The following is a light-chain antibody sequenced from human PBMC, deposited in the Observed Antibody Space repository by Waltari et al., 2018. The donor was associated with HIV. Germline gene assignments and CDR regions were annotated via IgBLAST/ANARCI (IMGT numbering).Light chain of an antibody. CDR1: TIGYRS. V-gene: IGLV3-21*02. Sequence: YELTQPPSVSVAPGQTATITCGGDTIGYRSVHWYQQKAGQAPVLFFYCDTGRPSGVPERFSGSKSGNPATLTISRVEAGDEADYYCQVWASNSAYVVFGGRTKLTVL. J-gene: IGLJ2*01. CDR2: CDT. CDR3: QVWASNSAYVV.